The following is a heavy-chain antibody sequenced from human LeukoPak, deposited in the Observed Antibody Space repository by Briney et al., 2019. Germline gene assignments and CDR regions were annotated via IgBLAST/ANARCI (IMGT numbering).Heavy chain of an antibody. CDR1: GGSISSSSYY. CDR3: ASESVFGVVIIRSDP. V-gene: IGHV4-39*07. Sequence: PSETLSLTCTVSGGSISSSSYYWGWIRQPPGKGLEWIGIIYYSGSTYSNPSLKSRVTISVDTSKNQFSLKLSSVTAADTAVYYCASESVFGVVIIRSDPWGQGTLVTVSS. D-gene: IGHD3-3*01. CDR2: IYYSGST. J-gene: IGHJ5*02.